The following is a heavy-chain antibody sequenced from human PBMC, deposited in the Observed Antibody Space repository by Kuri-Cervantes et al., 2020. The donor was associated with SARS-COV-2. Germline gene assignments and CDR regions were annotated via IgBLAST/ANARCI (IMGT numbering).Heavy chain of an antibody. V-gene: IGHV3-15*01. CDR3: TTEPLDYYDFWSGYPDY. D-gene: IGHD3-3*01. J-gene: IGHJ4*02. CDR2: IKSKTDGGTT. CDR1: GFTFSNAW. Sequence: GESLKISCAASGFTFSNAWISWVRQAPGKGLEWVGRIKSKTDGGTTDYAAPVKGRFTISRDDSKNTLYLQMNSLKTEDTAVYYCTTEPLDYYDFWSGYPDYWGQGTLVTVSS.